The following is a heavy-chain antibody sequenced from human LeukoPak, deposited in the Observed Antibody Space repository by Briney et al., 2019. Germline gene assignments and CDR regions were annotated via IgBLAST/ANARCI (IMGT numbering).Heavy chain of an antibody. Sequence: GASVKVPCKASGYTFTSYGISWVRQAPGQGLEWMGWISAYNGNTNYAQKLQGRVTMTTDTSTSTAYMELRSLRSDDTAVYYCARAAHYYGSGSYYQDYWGQGTLVTVSS. J-gene: IGHJ4*02. CDR1: GYTFTSYG. CDR3: ARAAHYYGSGSYYQDY. CDR2: ISAYNGNT. D-gene: IGHD3-10*01. V-gene: IGHV1-18*01.